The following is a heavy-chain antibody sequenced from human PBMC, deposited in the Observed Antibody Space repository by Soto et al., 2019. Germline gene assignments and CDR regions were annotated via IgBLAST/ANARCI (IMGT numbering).Heavy chain of an antibody. CDR1: GGTFSSYA. Sequence: GASVKVSCKASGGTFSSYAISWVRQAPGQGLEWMGGTIPIFGTANYAQKFQGRVTITADESTSTAYMELSSLRSEDTAVYYCAREGSSGWPFDYWGQGTLVTVSS. CDR2: TIPIFGTA. J-gene: IGHJ4*02. CDR3: AREGSSGWPFDY. V-gene: IGHV1-69*13. D-gene: IGHD6-19*01.